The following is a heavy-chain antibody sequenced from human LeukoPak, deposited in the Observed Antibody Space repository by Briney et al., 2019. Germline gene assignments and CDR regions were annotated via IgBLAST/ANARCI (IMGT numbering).Heavy chain of an antibody. V-gene: IGHV3-23*01. CDR3: AKYTMTNSYFDY. Sequence: PGGSLRLACAASGFTFSSYAMSWVRQAPGKGLEWVSSISGSGGNTYYADSGKGRFTISRDNSKNALYLQMNSLRAEDTAVYYCAKYTMTNSYFDYWGQGTLVTVSS. J-gene: IGHJ4*02. D-gene: IGHD3-22*01. CDR2: ISGSGGNT. CDR1: GFTFSSYA.